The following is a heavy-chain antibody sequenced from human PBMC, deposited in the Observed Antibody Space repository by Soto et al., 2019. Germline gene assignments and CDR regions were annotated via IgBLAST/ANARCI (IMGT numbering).Heavy chain of an antibody. Sequence: QVQLQESGPGLMKPSETLSLTCTVSGDSISSNYWSWIRQPPGKGLEWIGYIYYSGITTYNPSLKSRVTILVDTYKNQFSLKLSSVTAADTAVYYCARLWFGESYFDYWGQGTLVTVSS. V-gene: IGHV4-59*01. CDR1: GDSISSNY. D-gene: IGHD3-10*01. J-gene: IGHJ4*02. CDR2: IYYSGIT. CDR3: ARLWFGESYFDY.